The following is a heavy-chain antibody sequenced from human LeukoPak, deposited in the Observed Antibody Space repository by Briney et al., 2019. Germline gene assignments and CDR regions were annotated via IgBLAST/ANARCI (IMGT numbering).Heavy chain of an antibody. CDR3: ARGNVVVVAAESLKY. D-gene: IGHD2-15*01. V-gene: IGHV3-21*01. CDR2: ISSSSSYI. CDR1: GFTFSSYS. Sequence: PGGSLRLSCAASGFTFSSYSMNWVRQAPGKGLEWVSSISSSSSYIYYADSVKGRFTISRDNAKNSLYLQMNSLRAEDTAVYYCARGNVVVVAAESLKYWGQGTLVTVSS. J-gene: IGHJ4*02.